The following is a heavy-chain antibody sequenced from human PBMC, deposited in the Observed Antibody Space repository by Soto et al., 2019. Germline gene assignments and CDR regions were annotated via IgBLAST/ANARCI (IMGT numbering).Heavy chain of an antibody. CDR1: GFTFSDHY. D-gene: IGHD1-26*01. CDR2: TRNKANSYTT. V-gene: IGHV3-72*01. J-gene: IGHJ4*02. Sequence: GGSLRLSCAASGFTFSDHYMDWVRQAPGKGLEWVGRTRNKANSYTTEYAASVKGRFTISRDDSKNSLYLQMNSLKTEDTAVYYCARVRHGGIGSYYYWGQGTLVTVSS. CDR3: ARVRHGGIGSYYY.